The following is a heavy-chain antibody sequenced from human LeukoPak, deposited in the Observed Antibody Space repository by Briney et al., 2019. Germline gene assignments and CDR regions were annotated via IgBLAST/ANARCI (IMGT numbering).Heavy chain of an antibody. D-gene: IGHD3-10*01. CDR1: GFTFSSYG. CDR3: AKDHDYYGSGSYYFTYYYGMD. J-gene: IGHJ6*01. Sequence: GGSLKLSCAASGFTFSSYGMHWVRQAPGKGLEWVAVISYDGSNKYYADSVKGRFTISRDNSKNTLYLQMNSLRAEDTAVYYCAKDHDYYGSGSYYFTYYYGMD. V-gene: IGHV3-30*18. CDR2: ISYDGSNK.